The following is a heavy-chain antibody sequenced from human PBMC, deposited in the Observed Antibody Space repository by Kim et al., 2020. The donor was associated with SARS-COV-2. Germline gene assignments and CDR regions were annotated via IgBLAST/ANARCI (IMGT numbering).Heavy chain of an antibody. V-gene: IGHV3-33*01. D-gene: IGHD6-19*01. CDR2: IWYDGSNK. J-gene: IGHJ4*02. CDR3: AREAFRGWSNLYFDY. Sequence: GGSLRLSCAASGFTFSSYGMHWVRQAPGKGLEWVAVIWYDGSNKYYADSVKGRFTISRDNSKNTLYLQMNSLRAEDTAVYYCAREAFRGWSNLYFDYWGQGTLVTVSS. CDR1: GFTFSSYG.